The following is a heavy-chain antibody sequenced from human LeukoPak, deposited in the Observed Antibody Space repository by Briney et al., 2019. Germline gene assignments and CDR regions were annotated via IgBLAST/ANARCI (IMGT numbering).Heavy chain of an antibody. CDR3: AIGGSSGYSLLYYFDY. CDR2: IYYSGST. V-gene: IGHV4-39*01. J-gene: IGHJ4*02. Sequence: SETLSLTCTVSGGSISSSSYYWGWIRQPPGKGLEWIGSIYYSGSTYYNPSLKSRVTISVDTSKNQFSLKLSSVTAADTAVYYCAIGGSSGYSLLYYFDYWGQGTLVTVS. D-gene: IGHD3-22*01. CDR1: GGSISSSSYY.